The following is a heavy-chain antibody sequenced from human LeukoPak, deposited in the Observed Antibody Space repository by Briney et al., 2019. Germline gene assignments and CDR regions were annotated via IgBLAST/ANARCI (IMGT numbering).Heavy chain of an antibody. CDR3: ARAEAVAGAEFDP. Sequence: PGGSLRLSCAASGFTFSSYVMSWVRQAPGKGLEWVSVISGSGGSTSYADSVKGRFTISRDNSQNTLYLQMNSLRVEDTAVYYCARAEAVAGAEFDPWGQGTLVTVSS. CDR1: GFTFSSYV. J-gene: IGHJ5*02. D-gene: IGHD6-19*01. CDR2: ISGSGGST. V-gene: IGHV3-23*01.